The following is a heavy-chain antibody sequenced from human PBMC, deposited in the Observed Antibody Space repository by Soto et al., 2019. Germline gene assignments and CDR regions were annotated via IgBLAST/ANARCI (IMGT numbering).Heavy chain of an antibody. Sequence: QVQLVQSGAEVKKPGSSVKVSCQASGGTFSSYAISLVRQAPGQGVEWMRVIIPIFGTANYAQKFQGRVTITADEYTSTAYMELSRVRSEDTAVYYCARGSATSIQLWPAYSFDYWGQGTLVNVSS. CDR2: IIPIFGTA. CDR1: GGTFSSYA. CDR3: ARGSATSIQLWPAYSFDY. J-gene: IGHJ4*02. V-gene: IGHV1-69*12. D-gene: IGHD5-18*01.